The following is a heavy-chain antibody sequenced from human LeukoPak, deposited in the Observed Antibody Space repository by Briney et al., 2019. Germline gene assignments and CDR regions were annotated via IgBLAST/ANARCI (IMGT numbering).Heavy chain of an antibody. CDR1: GFTLDDYA. D-gene: IGHD1-26*01. Sequence: GGSLRLSCAASGFTLDDYAMHWVRQAPGKGLEWVSGISWNSGSIGYADSVKGRFTISRDNAKNSLYLQMNSLRAEDTALYYCAKDGNSGSYYYKTYYGMDVWGQGTTVTVSS. V-gene: IGHV3-9*01. CDR2: ISWNSGSI. J-gene: IGHJ6*02. CDR3: AKDGNSGSYYYKTYYGMDV.